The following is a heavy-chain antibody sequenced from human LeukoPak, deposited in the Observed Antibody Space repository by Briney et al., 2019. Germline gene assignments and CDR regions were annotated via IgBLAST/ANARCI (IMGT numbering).Heavy chain of an antibody. J-gene: IGHJ3*02. V-gene: IGHV4-31*03. CDR1: GGSISSGGYY. CDR2: IHHSGSS. D-gene: IGHD6-6*01. Sequence: SETLSLTCTVSGGSISSGGYYWSWIRQHPGKGLEWIGYIHHSGSSYYNPSLKSRVIISVDTSKNQFSLKLNSVTAADTAVYYCARDEDSSSSAYAFDIWGQGTMVTVSS. CDR3: ARDEDSSSSAYAFDI.